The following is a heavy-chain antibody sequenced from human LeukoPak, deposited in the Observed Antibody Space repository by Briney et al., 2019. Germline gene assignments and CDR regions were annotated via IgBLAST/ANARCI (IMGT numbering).Heavy chain of an antibody. Sequence: GGSLRLPCTASGFTFSDYYMSWIRQAPGKGLEWVSYISSSGSTIYYADSVKGRFTISRDNAKNSLYLQMNSLRAEDTAVYYCARDVAKRGYSYGKDYWGQGTLVTVSS. CDR1: GFTFSDYY. CDR3: ARDVAKRGYSYGKDY. D-gene: IGHD5-18*01. J-gene: IGHJ4*02. CDR2: ISSSGSTI. V-gene: IGHV3-11*04.